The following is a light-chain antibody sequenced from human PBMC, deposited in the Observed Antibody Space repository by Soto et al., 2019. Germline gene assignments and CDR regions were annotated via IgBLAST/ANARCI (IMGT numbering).Light chain of an antibody. V-gene: IGKV1-9*01. CDR3: EHLNSYPKT. J-gene: IGKJ1*01. CDR2: AAS. CDR1: QGISSY. Sequence: IQLTQSPSSLSASVGDRVTITCRASQGISSYLAWYQQKPGKAPKLLISAASTLQSGVPSKFSGSGSGTDFALTISSLQPEDYATSYCEHLNSYPKTFGQGTKVEIK.